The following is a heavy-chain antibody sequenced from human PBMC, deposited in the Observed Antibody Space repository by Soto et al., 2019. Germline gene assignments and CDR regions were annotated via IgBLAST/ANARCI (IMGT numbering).Heavy chain of an antibody. CDR1: GFTFSSYG. CDR2: IWYDGSNK. Sequence: QVQLVESGGGVVQPGRSLRLSCAASGFTFSSYGMHWVRQAPGKGLEWVAVIWYDGSNKYYADSVKGRFTISRDNSKNPLYRQMNSLRAEDTTGEFCAGDANGDYYFDYWGQVNLVTVSS. V-gene: IGHV3-33*01. CDR3: AGDANGDYYFDY. D-gene: IGHD4-17*01. J-gene: IGHJ4*02.